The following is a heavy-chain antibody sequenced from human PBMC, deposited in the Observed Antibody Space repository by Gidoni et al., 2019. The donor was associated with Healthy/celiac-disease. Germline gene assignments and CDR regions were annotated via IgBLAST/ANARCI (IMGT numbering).Heavy chain of an antibody. J-gene: IGHJ4*02. CDR1: GFTFSSYA. V-gene: IGHV3-23*01. Sequence: GGSLRLSCAASGFTFSSYAMSWVRQAPGKGLEWVSAISGSGGSTYYADSVKGRFTISRDNSKNTLYLQMNSLRAEDTAVYYCAKHTGAQGANPRLGRDWGQGTLVTVSS. CDR3: AKHTGAQGANPRLGRD. D-gene: IGHD3-16*01. CDR2: ISGSGGST.